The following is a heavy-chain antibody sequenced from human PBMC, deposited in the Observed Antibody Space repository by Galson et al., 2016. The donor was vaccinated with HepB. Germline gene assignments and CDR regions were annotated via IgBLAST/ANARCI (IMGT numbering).Heavy chain of an antibody. D-gene: IGHD3-3*02. CDR3: TCLAADY. Sequence: KRLEWIGEIYHGGNTNYNPSFKRRVTISLDKSKNQFSLRLSSVIASDTAIYYCTCLAADYWGQGTLVTVSS. CDR2: IYHGGNT. J-gene: IGHJ4*02. V-gene: IGHV4-4*02.